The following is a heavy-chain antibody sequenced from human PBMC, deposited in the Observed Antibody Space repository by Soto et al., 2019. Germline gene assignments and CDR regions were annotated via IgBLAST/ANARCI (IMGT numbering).Heavy chain of an antibody. CDR3: AKAYFVWSSEQPYYFDY. CDR2: FSGSGGRS. J-gene: IGHJ4*02. D-gene: IGHD3-16*01. Sequence: TGGSLRLSCAASGFTFSNYAMTWVRQGPGKGLEWVSGFSGSGGRSYYADSVKGRFTISRDNSKSTLYLQMNSLRAEDTAVYYCAKAYFVWSSEQPYYFDYWGQGTLVTVSS. V-gene: IGHV3-23*01. CDR1: GFTFSNYA.